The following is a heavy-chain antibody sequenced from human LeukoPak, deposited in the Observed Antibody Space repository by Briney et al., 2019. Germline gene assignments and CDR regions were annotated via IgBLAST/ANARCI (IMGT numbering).Heavy chain of an antibody. Sequence: HPGGSLRLSCAASEFPFNTYGMHWLRQAPGKELEWVAFIRFDGNEKYYADSVKGRFTISRDNSKNTLYLQINSLRTEDTAVYYCAKDPHYYGPGSYSYFQHWGQGTLVTVSS. D-gene: IGHD3-10*01. J-gene: IGHJ1*01. V-gene: IGHV3-30*02. CDR3: AKDPHYYGPGSYSYFQH. CDR1: EFPFNTYG. CDR2: IRFDGNEK.